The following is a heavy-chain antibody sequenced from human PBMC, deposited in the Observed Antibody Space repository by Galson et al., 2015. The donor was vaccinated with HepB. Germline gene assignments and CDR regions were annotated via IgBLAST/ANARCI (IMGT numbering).Heavy chain of an antibody. CDR1: GFSFNNYG. V-gene: IGHV3-30*18. J-gene: IGHJ4*02. Sequence: LRLSCAASGFSFNNYGMHWVRQAPGKGLEWVAVIAYDASNKYYADSMKGRFTISRDNSKNTLYLQMNSLRLEDTAVYYCAKDLGYNYGYADYWGQGTLVTVSS. D-gene: IGHD5-18*01. CDR3: AKDLGYNYGYADY. CDR2: IAYDASNK.